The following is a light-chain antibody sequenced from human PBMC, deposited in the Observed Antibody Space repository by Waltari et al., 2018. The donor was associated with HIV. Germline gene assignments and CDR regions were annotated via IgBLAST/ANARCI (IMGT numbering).Light chain of an antibody. CDR1: SSDIGGYNY. CDR2: DVS. Sequence: QSALTQPRSVSGSPGQSVTISCTGTSSDIGGYNYVSWYQHHPGNAPKVMIDDVSKRPSGVPDHFSGSKSGNTASLTISGLQAEDEADYDCCSYAGNYILLFGGGTKLTV. CDR3: CSYAGNYILL. V-gene: IGLV2-11*01. J-gene: IGLJ3*02.